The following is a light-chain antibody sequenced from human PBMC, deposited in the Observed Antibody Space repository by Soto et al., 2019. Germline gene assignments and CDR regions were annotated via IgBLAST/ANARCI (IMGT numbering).Light chain of an antibody. CDR3: WSYAGNTIFV. Sequence: QSALTQPASVSGSPGQSITISCTGTNNDVGGYKLVSWYQQHPGKVPNVVIYDGSKRPSGVSNRFSGSKSGNTASLTISGLQAEDEAYYYCWSYAGNTIFVFGGGTKLTVL. CDR2: DGS. J-gene: IGLJ2*01. CDR1: NNDVGGYKL. V-gene: IGLV2-23*03.